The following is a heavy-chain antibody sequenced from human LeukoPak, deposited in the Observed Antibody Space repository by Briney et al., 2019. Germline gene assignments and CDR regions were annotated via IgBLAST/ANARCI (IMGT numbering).Heavy chain of an antibody. Sequence: GGSLRLSCAASGFTFSSYGMHWVRQAPGKGLEWVAVIWYDGSNKYYADSVKGRFTISRDNAKNSLYLQMNSLRAEDTALYYCAKAYGSGSYSLDYWGQGTLVTVSS. CDR3: AKAYGSGSYSLDY. CDR2: IWYDGSNK. D-gene: IGHD3-10*01. CDR1: GFTFSSYG. V-gene: IGHV3-33*03. J-gene: IGHJ4*02.